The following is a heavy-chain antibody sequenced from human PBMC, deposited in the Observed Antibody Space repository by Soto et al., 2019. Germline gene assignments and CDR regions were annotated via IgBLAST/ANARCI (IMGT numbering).Heavy chain of an antibody. CDR1: GFTFSSYA. D-gene: IGHD6-13*01. V-gene: IGHV3-64D*06. CDR3: VKDGIAAAGTNWFDP. CDR2: ISSNGGST. J-gene: IGHJ5*02. Sequence: PWGSLRLSCSASGFTFSSYAMHWVRQAPWKGLEYVSAISSNGGSTYYADSVKGRFTISRDNSKNTLYLQMSSLRAEDTAVYYCVKDGIAAAGTNWFDPWGQGTLVTVSS.